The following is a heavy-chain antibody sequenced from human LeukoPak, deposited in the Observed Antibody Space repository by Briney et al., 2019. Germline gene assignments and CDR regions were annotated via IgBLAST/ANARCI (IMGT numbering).Heavy chain of an antibody. D-gene: IGHD2-8*01. CDR1: GFTVITNY. J-gene: IGHJ6*02. V-gene: IGHV3-53*01. CDR2: IYSGGST. CDR3: ARDGPNYAMVV. Sequence: PGGSLRLSCAASGFTVITNYMNWVRQAPGKGLEWVSVIYSGGSTYYADSVKGRFTISRDNSKNTLYLQMNSLRAEDTAVYSCARDGPNYAMVVWGQGTTVTVSS.